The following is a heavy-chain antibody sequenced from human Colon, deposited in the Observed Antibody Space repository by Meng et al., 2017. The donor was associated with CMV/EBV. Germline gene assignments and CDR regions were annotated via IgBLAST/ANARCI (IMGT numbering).Heavy chain of an antibody. CDR3: ARVSSAGLALDV. CDR1: GISVSGNY. J-gene: IGHJ3*01. CDR2: IYSTGRT. V-gene: IGHV3-53*01. Sequence: GGSLRLSCVVSGISVSGNYMTWVRQAPGKGLEWLSVIYSTGRTFYADSAKGRFTISRDTSQNTVYLQMDTLRVEGTAMYYCARVSSAGLALDVWGQGTMVTVSS. D-gene: IGHD6-19*01.